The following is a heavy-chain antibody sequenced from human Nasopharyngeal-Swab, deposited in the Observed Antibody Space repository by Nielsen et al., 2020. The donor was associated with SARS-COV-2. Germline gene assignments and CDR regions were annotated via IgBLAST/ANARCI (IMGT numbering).Heavy chain of an antibody. V-gene: IGHV3-33*05. CDR1: GFIFTTYG. CDR3: TRGRVFYYDSSGRKEFEY. CDR2: ISYDGSKK. Sequence: GGSLRLSCAASGFIFTTYGMHWVRQAPGKGLEWVALISYDGSKKYYADSVKGRFTISRDKSKNTLYLQMNNLRAEDTAVYYCTRGRVFYYDSSGRKEFEYWGQGTRVTVSS. J-gene: IGHJ4*02. D-gene: IGHD3-22*01.